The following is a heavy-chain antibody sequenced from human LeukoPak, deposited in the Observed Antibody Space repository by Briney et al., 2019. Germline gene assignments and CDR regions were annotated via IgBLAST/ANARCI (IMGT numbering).Heavy chain of an antibody. CDR1: GGTFSSYA. Sequence: VASVKVPCKASGGTFSSYAISWVRQAPGQGLEWMGRIIPIFGIANYAQKFQGRVTITADKSTSTAYMELSSLRSEDTAVYYCARSYGDYALNTYGMDVWGQGTTVTVSS. J-gene: IGHJ6*02. D-gene: IGHD4-17*01. CDR2: IIPIFGIA. V-gene: IGHV1-69*04. CDR3: ARSYGDYALNTYGMDV.